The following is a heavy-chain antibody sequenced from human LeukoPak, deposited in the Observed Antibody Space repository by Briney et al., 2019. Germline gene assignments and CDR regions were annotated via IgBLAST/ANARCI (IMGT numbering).Heavy chain of an antibody. V-gene: IGHV1-8*01. CDR2: MNPNSGNT. CDR1: GYTFTSYD. Sequence: ASVKVSCKASGYTFTSYDINWVRQATGQGLEWMGWMNPNSGNTGYAQNFQGWVTMTRDTSLSTAYLELSRLTSDDTAVYYCARELLSTLVRGLIESGNDAFDIWGQGTMVTVSS. CDR3: ARELLSTLVRGLIESGNDAFDI. D-gene: IGHD3-10*01. J-gene: IGHJ3*02.